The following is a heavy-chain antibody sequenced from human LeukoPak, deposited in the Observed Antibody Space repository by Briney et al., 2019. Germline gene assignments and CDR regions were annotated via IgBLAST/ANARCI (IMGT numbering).Heavy chain of an antibody. CDR2: ITGSSRTM. CDR3: ARPSAVTLDY. V-gene: IGHV3-48*02. J-gene: IGHJ4*02. Sequence: SGGSLRLSCAASGFTFSDYNMNWVRQAPGKGLEWASYITGSSRTMSYADSVKGRFTISRDNAKNSLFLQMNSLRDEDTAVYYCARPSAVTLDYWGLGTLVTVSS. D-gene: IGHD4-17*01. CDR1: GFTFSDYN.